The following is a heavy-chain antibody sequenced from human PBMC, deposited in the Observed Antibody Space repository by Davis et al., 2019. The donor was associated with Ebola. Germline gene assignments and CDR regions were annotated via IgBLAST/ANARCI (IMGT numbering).Heavy chain of an antibody. Sequence: PGGSLRLSCAASGFTFSDHYMDWVRRAPGQGLEWVARIRNKGNSYTTEYAASVKGRFTISRDDSENSHYLQMNSLKTEDTAVYYCARGSVGTAFRAFDIWGQGTMVTVSS. CDR1: GFTFSDHY. CDR2: IRNKGNSYTT. CDR3: ARGSVGTAFRAFDI. J-gene: IGHJ3*02. V-gene: IGHV3-72*01. D-gene: IGHD5-18*01.